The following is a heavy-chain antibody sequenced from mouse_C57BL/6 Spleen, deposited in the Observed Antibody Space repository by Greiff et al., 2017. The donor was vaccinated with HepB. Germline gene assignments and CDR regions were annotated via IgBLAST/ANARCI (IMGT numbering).Heavy chain of an antibody. V-gene: IGHV1-69*01. Sequence: QVQLKQPGAELVMPGASVKLSCKASGYTFTSYWMHWVKQRPGQGLEWIGEIDPSDSYTNYNQKFKGKSTLTVDKSSSTAYMQLSSLTSEDSAVYYCARWGSGSYYGSTWYFDVWGTGTTVTVSS. CDR3: ARWGSGSYYGSTWYFDV. CDR1: GYTFTSYW. J-gene: IGHJ1*03. D-gene: IGHD1-1*01. CDR2: IDPSDSYT.